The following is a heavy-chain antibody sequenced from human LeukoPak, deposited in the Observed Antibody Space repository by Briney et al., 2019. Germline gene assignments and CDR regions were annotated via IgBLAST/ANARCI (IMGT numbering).Heavy chain of an antibody. D-gene: IGHD5-24*01. J-gene: IGHJ5*02. V-gene: IGHV4-34*01. CDR1: GGSFRNYY. CDR2: INQSGRT. CDR3: AVRDGHSASSGDT. Sequence: SETLSLTCGFYGGSFRNYYWSCIRQSPGKGLEWIGEINQSGRTNYNPSLKTRLTISVDTAKNLFSLNLTSMTAADTATYYCAVRDGHSASSGDTWGQGTLVTVSS.